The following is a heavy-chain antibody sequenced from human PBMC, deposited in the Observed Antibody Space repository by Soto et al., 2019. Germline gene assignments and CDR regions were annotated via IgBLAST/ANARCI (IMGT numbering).Heavy chain of an antibody. J-gene: IGHJ6*03. CDR1: GVSISSSSYY. Sequence: PSETLSLTCTVSGVSISSSSYYWGWIRQPPGKGLEWIGSIYYSGSTYYNPSLKSRVTISVDTSKNQFSLKLSSVTAADTAVYYCASPRGSSSLPGDNYYYYMDVWGKGTTVTVSS. D-gene: IGHD6-6*01. CDR2: IYYSGST. CDR3: ASPRGSSSLPGDNYYYYMDV. V-gene: IGHV4-39*01.